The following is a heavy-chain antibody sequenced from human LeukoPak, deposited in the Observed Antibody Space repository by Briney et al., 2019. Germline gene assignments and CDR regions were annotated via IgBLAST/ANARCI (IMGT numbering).Heavy chain of an antibody. J-gene: IGHJ4*02. V-gene: IGHV3-53*01. D-gene: IGHD2-8*02. CDR3: ATSTETWWFPHFDY. Sequence: GGSLRLSCAASGFTVSTNYMNWVRQAPGKGLEWVSVIYAGGSTYYADPVKGRFTISRDNSKNTVFLQMNSLRAEDTAVYYCATSTETWWFPHFDYWGQGTLVTVSS. CDR1: GFTVSTNY. CDR2: IYAGGST.